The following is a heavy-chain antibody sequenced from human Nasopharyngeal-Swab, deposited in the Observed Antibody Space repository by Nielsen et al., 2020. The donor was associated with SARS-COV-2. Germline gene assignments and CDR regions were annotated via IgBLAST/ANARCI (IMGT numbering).Heavy chain of an antibody. CDR2: MNPNSGNT. CDR3: ARAERGRIVVVITSFYYYYMDV. J-gene: IGHJ6*03. V-gene: IGHV1-8*01. CDR1: GYTFTSYD. Sequence: ASVKVSCKASGYTFTSYDINWVRQATGQGLEWMGWMNPNSGNTGYAQKFPGRVTMTRNTSISTAYMELSSLRSEDTAVYYCARAERGRIVVVITSFYYYYMDVWGKGTTVTVSS. D-gene: IGHD3-22*01.